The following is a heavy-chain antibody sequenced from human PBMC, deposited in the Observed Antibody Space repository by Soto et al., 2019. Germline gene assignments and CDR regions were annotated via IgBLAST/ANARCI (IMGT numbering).Heavy chain of an antibody. J-gene: IGHJ6*02. CDR3: ARLAKWLVKNYYYYYGMDV. V-gene: IGHV4-39*01. CDR1: GGSISSSSYY. Sequence: NPSETLSLTCTVSGGSISSSSYYWGWIRQPPGKGLEWIGSIYYSGSTYYNPSLKSRVTISVDTSKNQFSLKLSSVTAADTAVYYCARLAKWLVKNYYYYYGMDVWGQGTTVTVSS. CDR2: IYYSGST. D-gene: IGHD6-19*01.